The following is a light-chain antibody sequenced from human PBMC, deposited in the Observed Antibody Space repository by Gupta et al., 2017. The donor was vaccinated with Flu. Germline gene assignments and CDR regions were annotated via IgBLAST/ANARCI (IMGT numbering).Light chain of an antibody. V-gene: IGLV3-19*01. CDR3: NSRDSSGNHLWV. J-gene: IGLJ3*02. CDR2: GEN. Sequence: SSELTQDPAVSVALGQTVRITCPGDSLRSYYASWYQQTPGQAPVLVIYGENNRPSEIPDRFSGSRSGNTASLTITGAQAEDEADYYCNSRDSSGNHLWVFGGGTKLTVL. CDR1: SLRSYY.